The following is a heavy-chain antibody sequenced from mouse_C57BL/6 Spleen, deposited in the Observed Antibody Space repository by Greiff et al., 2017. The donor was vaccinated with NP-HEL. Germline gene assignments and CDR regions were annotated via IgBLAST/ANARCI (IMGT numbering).Heavy chain of an antibody. V-gene: IGHV1-50*01. CDR3: ARSSIGPDY. J-gene: IGHJ2*01. Sequence: QVQLQQSGAELVKPGSSVKLSCKASGYTFTRYWMQWVKQRPVQGLTWIGEIDPSDSYTNYNQKFKGKATLTVDTSSSTAYMQLSSLTSEDSAVYYWARSSIGPDYWGQGTTLTVSS. CDR1: GYTFTRYW. CDR2: IDPSDSYT.